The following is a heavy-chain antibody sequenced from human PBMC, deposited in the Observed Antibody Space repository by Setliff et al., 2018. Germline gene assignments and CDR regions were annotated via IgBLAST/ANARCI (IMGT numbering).Heavy chain of an antibody. D-gene: IGHD3-22*01. J-gene: IGHJ4*02. Sequence: NPSETLSLTCAAYGGTFSDYYWTWIRQPPGKGLEWIGEINHRGSTNYNPSLKSRVTISIDKSKNQFSLKMSSVTAADTAVYYCARAPRYFDSTGSYFDGWGQGTLVTVS. CDR3: ARAPRYFDSTGSYFDG. CDR2: INHRGST. V-gene: IGHV4-34*01. CDR1: GGTFSDYY.